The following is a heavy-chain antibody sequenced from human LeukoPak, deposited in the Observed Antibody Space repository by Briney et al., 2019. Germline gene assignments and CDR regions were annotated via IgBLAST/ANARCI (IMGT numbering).Heavy chain of an antibody. J-gene: IGHJ4*02. CDR3: ATTEIGYTSGSYHPYC. Sequence: PGGSLRLSCAASGFTFDAYAMYWVRHAPGKGLEWVSLISADGGGTYYADSVKGRFTISRDNSKNSLYLQMNSLRTEDTALYYCATTEIGYTSGSYHPYCWGQGTLVTVSS. V-gene: IGHV3-43*02. CDR1: GFTFDAYA. CDR2: ISADGGGT. D-gene: IGHD6-19*01.